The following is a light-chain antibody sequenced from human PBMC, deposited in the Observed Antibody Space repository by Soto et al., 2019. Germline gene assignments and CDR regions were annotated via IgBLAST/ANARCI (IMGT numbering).Light chain of an antibody. J-gene: IGKJ1*01. CDR1: QSVSSY. CDR2: GAS. Sequence: EIVLRQSPATLSLSPGERATLSCRASQSVSSYLAWYQQRPGQAPRLLIYGASTRATGIPARFSGSGSGTEFTLSINSLQSEDFAVYYCQEYDNWPPEGTFGQGTKVDI. V-gene: IGKV3-15*01. CDR3: QEYDNWPPEGT.